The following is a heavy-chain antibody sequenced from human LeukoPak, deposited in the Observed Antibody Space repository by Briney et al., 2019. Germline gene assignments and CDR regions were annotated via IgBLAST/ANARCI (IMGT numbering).Heavy chain of an antibody. CDR3: ARYQSPGGFYFDY. CDR2: IYYSGST. J-gene: IGHJ4*02. Sequence: SETLSLTCTVSGGSISSYYWSWIRQPPGKGLEWIGYIYYSGSTNYNPSLKSRVTISVDTSKNQFSLKLSSVTAADTAVYYCARYQSPGGFYFDYWGQGALVIVSS. CDR1: GGSISSYY. V-gene: IGHV4-59*01. D-gene: IGHD3-16*01.